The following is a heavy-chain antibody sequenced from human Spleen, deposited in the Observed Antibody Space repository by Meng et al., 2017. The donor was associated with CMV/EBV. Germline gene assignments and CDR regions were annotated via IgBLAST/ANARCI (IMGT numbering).Heavy chain of an antibody. CDR1: GFSFSRNW. Sequence: GESLKISCTASGFSFSRNWMHWVRQDPGKGLVWVSRINGDGSYAIYADSVQGRFSTSRDNAKNTVYLQMNSLRAEDTAVYHCARGRGVTIFGVFDYWGQGILVTVSS. V-gene: IGHV3-74*01. CDR3: ARGRGVTIFGVFDY. CDR2: INGDGSYA. J-gene: IGHJ4*02. D-gene: IGHD3-3*01.